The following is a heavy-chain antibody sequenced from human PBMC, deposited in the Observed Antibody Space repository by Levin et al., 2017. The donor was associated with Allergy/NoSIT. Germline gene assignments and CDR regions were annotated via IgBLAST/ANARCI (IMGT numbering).Heavy chain of an antibody. CDR1: GFTFSDYA. CDR2: ITGGGFNT. CDR3: AKKQGGTSGFSFDV. Sequence: LTGGSLRLSCAASGFTFSDYAMTWVRQAPGKGLEWVSDITGGGFNTYYGDSVKGRFTVSRDNSKNTLYLEMNSLRAKDTAVYYCAKKQGGTSGFSFDVWGQGTMVTVSS. D-gene: IGHD1-1*01. V-gene: IGHV3-23*01. J-gene: IGHJ3*01.